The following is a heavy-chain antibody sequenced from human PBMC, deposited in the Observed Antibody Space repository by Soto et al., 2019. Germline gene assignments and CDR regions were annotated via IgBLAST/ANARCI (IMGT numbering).Heavy chain of an antibody. CDR1: GFSFGDYI. Sequence: AQLVESGGSLVKPGGSLRLSCAASGFSFGDYIMNWVRQAPGRGLEWVAAISHSGSYIFYADSVKGRFTSSRAHSRDSLYLEMNSLRVDDTAIYYCASPRDYCVTTSNCFSDFDIWGQGTRVTVSS. V-gene: IGHV3-21*01. CDR3: ASPRDYCVTTSNCFSDFDI. J-gene: IGHJ3*02. D-gene: IGHD4-17*01. CDR2: ISHSGSYI.